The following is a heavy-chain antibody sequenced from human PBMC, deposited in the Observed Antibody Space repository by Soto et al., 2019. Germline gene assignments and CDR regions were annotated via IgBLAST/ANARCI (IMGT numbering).Heavy chain of an antibody. J-gene: IGHJ4*02. CDR2: IASDGRDK. CDR3: ARGVEMATLAVRYYFDF. CDR1: GFTFSNYG. D-gene: IGHD5-12*01. V-gene: IGHV3-30*03. Sequence: PGGSLRLSCEASGFTFSNYGMHWVRQAPGKGLEWVAVIASDGRDKKFADSVKGRFTISRDNSRNSLYLQMNSLRAEDTAVYYCARGVEMATLAVRYYFDFWGQGTLVTVSS.